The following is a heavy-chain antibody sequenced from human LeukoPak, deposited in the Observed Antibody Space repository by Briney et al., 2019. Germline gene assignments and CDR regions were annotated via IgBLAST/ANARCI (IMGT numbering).Heavy chain of an antibody. J-gene: IGHJ4*02. CDR3: ASRAAVAGTGDY. V-gene: IGHV1-2*02. D-gene: IGHD6-19*01. CDR1: GYTFTGYY. CDR2: INPNSGGT. Sequence: ASVKVSCKASGYTFTGYYMHWVRQAPGQGLEWMGWINPNSGGTNYAQKFRGRVTMTRDTSISTAYMELSRLRSDDTAVYYCASRAAVAGTGDYWGQGTLVTVSS.